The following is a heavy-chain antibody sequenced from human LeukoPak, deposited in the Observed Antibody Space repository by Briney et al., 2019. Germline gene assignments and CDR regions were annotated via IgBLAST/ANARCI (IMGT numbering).Heavy chain of an antibody. D-gene: IGHD3/OR15-3a*01. CDR2: ISSSSSYI. CDR1: GFTFSSYS. Sequence: GGSLRLSCAASGFTFSSYSMNWVRQAPGKGLEWVSSISSSSSYIYYADSVKGRFTISRDNARNSLYLQMNSLRTEDTAVYYCARDLHLRFWTQRTHNWGQGTLVTVSS. J-gene: IGHJ4*02. V-gene: IGHV3-21*01. CDR3: ARDLHLRFWTQRTHN.